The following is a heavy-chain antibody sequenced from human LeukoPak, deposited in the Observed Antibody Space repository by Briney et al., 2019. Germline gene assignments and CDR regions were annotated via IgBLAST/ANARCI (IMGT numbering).Heavy chain of an antibody. CDR1: GGTFSSYA. Sequence: GASVKVSCKASGGTFSSYAIGWVRQAPGQGLEWMGIINPSGGSTSYAQKFQGRVTMTRDTSTSTVYMELSSLRSEDTAVYYCATKGYCSGGSCFDYWGQGTLVTVSS. D-gene: IGHD2-15*01. CDR2: INPSGGST. V-gene: IGHV1-46*01. J-gene: IGHJ4*02. CDR3: ATKGYCSGGSCFDY.